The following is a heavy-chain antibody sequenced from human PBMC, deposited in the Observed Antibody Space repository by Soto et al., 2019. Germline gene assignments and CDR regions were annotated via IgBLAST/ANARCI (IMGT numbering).Heavy chain of an antibody. CDR2: IYYSGST. D-gene: IGHD3-16*01. V-gene: IGHV4-31*03. Sequence: QVQLQESGPGLVKPSQTLSLTCTVSGGSISSGGYYWSWIRQHPGKGLEWIGYIYYSGSTYYNPSLKIRVTISVDTSKNQFSLKLSSVTAADTAVYYCASWVWPPPDYGMDVWGQGTTVTVSS. CDR1: GGSISSGGYY. CDR3: ASWVWPPPDYGMDV. J-gene: IGHJ6*02.